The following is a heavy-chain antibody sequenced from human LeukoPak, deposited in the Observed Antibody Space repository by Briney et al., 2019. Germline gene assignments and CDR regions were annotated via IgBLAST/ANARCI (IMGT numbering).Heavy chain of an antibody. CDR2: INPNSGGT. J-gene: IGHJ4*02. Sequence: ASVKVSCKASGYTFTGYYMHWVRQAPGQGLEWMGWINPNSGGTNYAQKFQGRVTMTRDTSISTAYMELSRLRSDDTAVYYCARGNLHYDILTGYYNAPYFDYWGQGTLVTVSS. CDR1: GYTFTGYY. CDR3: ARGNLHYDILTGYYNAPYFDY. D-gene: IGHD3-9*01. V-gene: IGHV1-2*02.